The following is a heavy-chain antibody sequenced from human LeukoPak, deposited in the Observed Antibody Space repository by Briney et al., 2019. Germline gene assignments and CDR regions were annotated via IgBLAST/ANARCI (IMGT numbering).Heavy chain of an antibody. CDR1: GFTFSSYG. V-gene: IGHV3-33*01. D-gene: IGHD6-19*01. CDR2: IWYDGSNK. CDR3: ASSSGWSFDDDY. Sequence: PGGSLRLSCAASGFTFSSYGMHWVRQAPGKGLEWVAVIWYDGSNKYYADSVKGRFTISRSNSKNTLYLQMNSLRAEDTAVYYCASSSGWSFDDDYWGQGTLVTVSS. J-gene: IGHJ4*02.